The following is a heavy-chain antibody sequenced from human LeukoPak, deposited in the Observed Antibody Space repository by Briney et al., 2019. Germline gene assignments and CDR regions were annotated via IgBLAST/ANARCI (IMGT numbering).Heavy chain of an antibody. CDR2: IYYTGSA. V-gene: IGHV4-59*12. CDR1: GDSINTYY. J-gene: IGHJ6*03. D-gene: IGHD2-21*01. Sequence: SETLSLTCTVSGDSINTYYWNWIRQPPGKGLEWIAHIYYTGSASYNPSLKSRATISVDTSKNQFSLSLSSVTAADTAVYYCACGVPHSCYYMDVWGKGTTVAVSS. CDR3: ACGVPHSCYYMDV.